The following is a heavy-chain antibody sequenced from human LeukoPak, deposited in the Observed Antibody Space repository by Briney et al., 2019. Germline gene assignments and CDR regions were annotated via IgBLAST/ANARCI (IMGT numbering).Heavy chain of an antibody. Sequence: SETLSLTCTVSGGSISNSIYYWGWIRQPPGKGLEWIGSIYYSGSTYYNPSLKSRVTISVDTSKNQFSLKLSSVTAADTAVYYCARNYYDSSGPTFDPWGQGTLVTVSS. V-gene: IGHV4-39*01. D-gene: IGHD3-22*01. CDR2: IYYSGST. J-gene: IGHJ5*02. CDR1: GGSISNSIYY. CDR3: ARNYYDSSGPTFDP.